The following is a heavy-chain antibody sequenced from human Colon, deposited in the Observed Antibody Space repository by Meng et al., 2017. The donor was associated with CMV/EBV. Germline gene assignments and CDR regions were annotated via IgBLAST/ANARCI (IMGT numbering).Heavy chain of an antibody. D-gene: IGHD1-26*01. CDR2: FDPEDGET. Sequence: ASVKVSCKVSVYTLTQLSIHWVRQAPGKGLEWMGGFDPEDGETIYAQKFQGRVIMTEDTSTGTAYMELNSLRSEDTAVYYCATNGRLNYWGQGTLVTVSS. J-gene: IGHJ4*02. CDR1: VYTLTQLS. V-gene: IGHV1-24*01. CDR3: ATNGRLNY.